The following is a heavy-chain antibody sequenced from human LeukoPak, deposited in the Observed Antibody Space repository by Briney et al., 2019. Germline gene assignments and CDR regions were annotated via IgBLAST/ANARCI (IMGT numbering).Heavy chain of an antibody. CDR3: ARDFPYSGHDWCFDY. Sequence: SETLSLTCTVSGGSISSYYWSWIRQPPGKGLEWIGYIYYSGSTNYNPSLKSRVTISVDTSRKQFFLRLSSVTAADTAMYYCARDFPYSGHDWCFDYWGQGTLVTVSS. CDR1: GGSISSYY. CDR2: IYYSGST. D-gene: IGHD5-12*01. J-gene: IGHJ4*02. V-gene: IGHV4-59*12.